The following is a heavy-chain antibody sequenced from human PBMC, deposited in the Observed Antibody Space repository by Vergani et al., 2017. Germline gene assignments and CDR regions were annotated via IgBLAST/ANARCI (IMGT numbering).Heavy chain of an antibody. CDR1: GFTFNHYA. CDR3: AKANPRNIGYYYLYYYHAIDV. V-gene: IGHV3-23*01. Sequence: EVQLLESGGDLVQPGGSLRLSCAASGFTFNHYAMNWVRQAPGKGLEWVSGISGSGGSTYYAGSVKGRFTISRDSSKNTLYLQMNSLSAGDTAVYYCAKANPRNIGYYYLYYYHAIDVLSQGTTVTVSS. D-gene: IGHD5-12*01. J-gene: IGHJ6*02. CDR2: ISGSGGST.